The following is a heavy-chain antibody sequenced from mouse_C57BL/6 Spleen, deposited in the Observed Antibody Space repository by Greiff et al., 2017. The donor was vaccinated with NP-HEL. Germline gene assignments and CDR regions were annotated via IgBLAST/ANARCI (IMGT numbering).Heavy chain of an antibody. CDR3: ARSYLRYSKLYYYAMDY. J-gene: IGHJ4*01. CDR2: IYPRSGNT. Sequence: QVQLQQSGAELARPGASVKLSCKASGYTFTSYGISWVKQRTGQGLEWIGEIYPRSGNTYYNEKFKGKATLTADKSSSTAYMELRSLTSEDSAVYICARSYLRYSKLYYYAMDYRGQGTSVTVSS. D-gene: IGHD2-5*01. CDR1: GYTFTSYG. V-gene: IGHV1-81*01.